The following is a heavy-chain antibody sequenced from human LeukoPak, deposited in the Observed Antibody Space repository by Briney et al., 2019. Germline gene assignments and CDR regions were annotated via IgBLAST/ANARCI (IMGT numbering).Heavy chain of an antibody. CDR2: ISSSGSTI. J-gene: IGHJ4*02. V-gene: IGHV3-48*03. CDR3: AKGPLNTVHETHYFDH. D-gene: IGHD1-1*01. CDR1: GFTFSSYE. Sequence: GGSLRLSCAASGFTFSSYEMNWVRQAPGKGLEWVSYISSSGSTIYYADSVKGRFTISRDNSKNTLYLQMNSLRAEDTAVYYCAKGPLNTVHETHYFDHWGQGTLVTVSS.